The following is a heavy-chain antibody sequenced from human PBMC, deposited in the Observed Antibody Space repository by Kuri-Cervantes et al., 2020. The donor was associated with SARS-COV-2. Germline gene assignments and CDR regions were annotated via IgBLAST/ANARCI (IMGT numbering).Heavy chain of an antibody. Sequence: GGSLRLSCAASGFTFDDYAMHWVRQAPGKGLEWVSGTSWNSGSIGYVDSVKGRFTISRDNANSSLYLQMNYLGAGDTALYYCASLGSGKGAIDYWGQGTLVTVSS. CDR1: GFTFDDYA. CDR2: TSWNSGSI. J-gene: IGHJ4*02. CDR3: ASLGSGKGAIDY. V-gene: IGHV3-9*01. D-gene: IGHD6-25*01.